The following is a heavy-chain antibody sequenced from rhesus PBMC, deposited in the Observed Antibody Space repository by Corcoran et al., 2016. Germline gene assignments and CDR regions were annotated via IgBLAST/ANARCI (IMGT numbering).Heavy chain of an antibody. J-gene: IGHJ4*01. Sequence: QVQLVQSGAEVKKPGASVKVSCKTSGFTFGSYAISWVRQAPGQGVEWRGVIVPLVGVTNYAKVIQDDVAITAETTTRTTYRDRSSLRSEDTAFYYCALGGHYAPRNFDYWGQGVLVTVSS. CDR1: GFTFGSYA. D-gene: IGHD4-35*01. CDR2: IVPLVGVT. CDR3: ALGGHYAPRNFDY. V-gene: IGHV1-198*02.